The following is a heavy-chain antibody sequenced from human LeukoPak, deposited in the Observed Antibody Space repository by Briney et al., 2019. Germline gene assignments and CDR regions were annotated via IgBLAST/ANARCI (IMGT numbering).Heavy chain of an antibody. D-gene: IGHD5-24*01. CDR2: IYPGDSDT. V-gene: IGHV5-51*01. J-gene: IGHJ4*02. Sequence: GGSLKSSFKGSGYRFTSYWSGWGRPMPGKGLEWMGIIYPGDSDTRYSPSFQGQVTISAEKSISTAYLQWSSLKASDTALYYCASRKKGMATAGFDYWGQGTLVTVSS. CDR1: GYRFTSYW. CDR3: ASRKKGMATAGFDY.